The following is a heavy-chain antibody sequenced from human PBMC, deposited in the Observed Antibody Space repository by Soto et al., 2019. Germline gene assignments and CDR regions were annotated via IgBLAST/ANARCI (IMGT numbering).Heavy chain of an antibody. CDR2: ISSSSSTI. Sequence: EVQLVESGGGLVQPGGSLRLSCAASGFTFSSYSMNWVRQAPGKGLEWVSYISSSSSTIYYADSVKGRFTISRDNAKNSRYVQMTSLRAEDTAVYYCAREEGLLNWFDPWGQGTLVTVSS. V-gene: IGHV3-48*01. J-gene: IGHJ5*02. CDR1: GFTFSSYS. D-gene: IGHD1-26*01. CDR3: AREEGLLNWFDP.